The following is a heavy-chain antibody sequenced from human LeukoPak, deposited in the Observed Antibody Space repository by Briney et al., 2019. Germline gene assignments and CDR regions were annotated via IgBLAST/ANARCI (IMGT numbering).Heavy chain of an antibody. CDR1: GFTFNNYA. D-gene: IGHD6-13*01. Sequence: HPGGSLRLSCAASGFTFNNYAMTWVRQAPGKGLEWVSAISGSGTNTDYADSVKGRLTISRDNSKNTLYLQMNSLRAEDTAVYYCAKDREKYSSSWYFDYWGQGTLVTVSS. J-gene: IGHJ4*02. V-gene: IGHV3-23*01. CDR3: AKDREKYSSSWYFDY. CDR2: ISGSGTNT.